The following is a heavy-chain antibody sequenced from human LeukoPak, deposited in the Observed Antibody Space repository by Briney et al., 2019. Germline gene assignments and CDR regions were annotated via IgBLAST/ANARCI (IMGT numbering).Heavy chain of an antibody. Sequence: PGGSLRLSCAASGFTFSSYGMHWVRQAPGKGLEWVAFIRYDGSNKYYADSVKGRFTISRDNSKNTLYLQMNSLKTEDTAVYYCTATLGYCSSTSCYIDYWGQGTLVTVSS. CDR3: TATLGYCSSTSCYIDY. CDR1: GFTFSSYG. V-gene: IGHV3-30*02. J-gene: IGHJ4*02. D-gene: IGHD2-2*02. CDR2: IRYDGSNK.